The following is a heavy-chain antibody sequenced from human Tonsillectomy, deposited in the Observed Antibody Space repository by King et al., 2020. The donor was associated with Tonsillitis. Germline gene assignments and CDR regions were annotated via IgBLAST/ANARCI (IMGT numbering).Heavy chain of an antibody. CDR2: IKQYGSEK. D-gene: IGHD3-22*01. J-gene: IGHJ3*02. V-gene: IGHV3-7*03. CDR1: GFTFSSYW. Sequence: VQLVESGGDLVLPGGSLRLSCVASGFTFSSYWMSWVRQAPGKGLEWVANIKQYGSEKYYVDSVKGRFTISRDNAKNSLYVQMNNLRAEDTAVYYCASYYDGRGSEDAFDIWGQGKMVTVSS. CDR3: ASYYDGRGSEDAFDI.